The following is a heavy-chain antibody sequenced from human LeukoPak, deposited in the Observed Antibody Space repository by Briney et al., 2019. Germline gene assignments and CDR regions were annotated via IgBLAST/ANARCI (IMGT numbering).Heavy chain of an antibody. J-gene: IGHJ6*02. CDR1: GYTFTSYG. V-gene: IGHV1-18*01. D-gene: IGHD1-7*01. Sequence: ASVKVSCKASGYTFTSYGISWVRQAPGQGLEWMGWISAYNGNTNYAQKLQGRVTMTTDTSTSTAYMELRSLRSDDTAVYYCGRVRTGTTLVYYYYGMDVWGQGTTVTVSS. CDR2: ISAYNGNT. CDR3: GRVRTGTTLVYYYYGMDV.